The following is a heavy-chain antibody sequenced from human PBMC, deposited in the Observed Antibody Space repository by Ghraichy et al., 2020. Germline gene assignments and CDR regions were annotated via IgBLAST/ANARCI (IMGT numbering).Heavy chain of an antibody. CDR1: GGSFSGYY. CDR2: INHSGST. V-gene: IGHV4-34*01. J-gene: IGHJ4*02. CDR3: ARGVVGSGCPFDY. Sequence: SETLSLTCAVYGGSFSGYYWSWIRQPPGKGLEWIGEINHSGSTNYNPSLKSRVTISVDTSKNQLSLKLSSVTAADTAVYYCARGVVGSGCPFDYWGQGTLVTVSS. D-gene: IGHD6-19*01.